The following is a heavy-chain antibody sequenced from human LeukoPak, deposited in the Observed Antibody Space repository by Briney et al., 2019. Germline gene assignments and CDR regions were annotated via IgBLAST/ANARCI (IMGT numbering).Heavy chain of an antibody. CDR3: ARGSDYYGSGSYTY. CDR1: GASISSYY. J-gene: IGHJ4*02. D-gene: IGHD3-10*01. V-gene: IGHV4-59*01. Sequence: PSETLSLTCTVSGASISSYYWSWIRQPPGKGLEWIGYIHYSGTTNYNPSLKSRVSISLDMSKNQFSLELSSVTAADTAVYYCARGSDYYGSGSYTYWGQGTLVTVSS. CDR2: IHYSGTT.